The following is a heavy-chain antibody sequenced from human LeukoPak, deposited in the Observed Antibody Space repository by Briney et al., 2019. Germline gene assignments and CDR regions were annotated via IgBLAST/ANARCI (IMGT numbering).Heavy chain of an antibody. CDR1: GGTFSSYA. D-gene: IGHD4-11*01. CDR2: IIPIFGTA. CDR3: AIATVATTSTWGY. V-gene: IGHV1-69*13. Sequence: GASLKLSCKASGGTFSSYAISWVRQAPGQGLEWMGGIIPIFGTANYAQKFQGRVTITADESTSTAYMELRSLRSEDTAVYYCAIATVATTSTWGYWGQGTLVTVSS. J-gene: IGHJ4*02.